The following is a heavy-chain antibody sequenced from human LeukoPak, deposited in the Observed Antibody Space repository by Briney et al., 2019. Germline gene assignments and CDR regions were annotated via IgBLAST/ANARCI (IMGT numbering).Heavy chain of an antibody. V-gene: IGHV5-51*01. CDR2: IFPDDSNP. D-gene: IGHD3-10*01. Sequence: GESLKISCKASGYRFTNYWIGWVRQLPGKGLEWMGIIFPDDSNPRYGPSFEGQVTISADKSISTAYLQWSSLKASDTAMYYCARLDGSGTGYFDYWGQGTLVTVSS. CDR3: ARLDGSGTGYFDY. CDR1: GYRFTNYW. J-gene: IGHJ4*02.